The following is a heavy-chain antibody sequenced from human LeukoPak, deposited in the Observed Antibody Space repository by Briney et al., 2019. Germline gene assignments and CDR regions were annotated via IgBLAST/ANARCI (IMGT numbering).Heavy chain of an antibody. V-gene: IGHV1-3*03. CDR1: GYSFTRNA. CDR2: IDSDKGNT. CDR3: ARGYSNGWYHDY. J-gene: IGHJ4*02. Sequence: EASVKVSCEASGYSFTRNAIHWVRQAPGQRLEWMGWIDSDKGNTKYSQEFQGRVTFTRDTSASTVYMELSSLRSEDMAIYYCARGYSNGWYHDYWGQGTPVIVSS. D-gene: IGHD6-19*01.